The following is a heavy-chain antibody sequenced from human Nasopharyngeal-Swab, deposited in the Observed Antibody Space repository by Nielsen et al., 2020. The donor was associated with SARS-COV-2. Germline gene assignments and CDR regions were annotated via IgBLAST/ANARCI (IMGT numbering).Heavy chain of an antibody. CDR3: ARGASTLSNWYFDL. J-gene: IGHJ2*01. CDR2: IKSDGSDI. CDR1: GFTFSSYT. D-gene: IGHD2-2*01. V-gene: IGHV3-74*01. Sequence: GGSLRLSCAASGFTFSSYTMHWVRQAPGKGLVWVSRIKSDGSDINYADSVKGRFTISRDNAKNTLYLQMHSLGAEDTAVYYCARGASTLSNWYFDLWGRGTLVRVSS.